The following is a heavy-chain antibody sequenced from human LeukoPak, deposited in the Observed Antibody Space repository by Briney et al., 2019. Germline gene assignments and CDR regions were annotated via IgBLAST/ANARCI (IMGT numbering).Heavy chain of an antibody. V-gene: IGHV3-23*01. CDR1: GFTFSSYN. CDR3: AKLLGKFRFGELIHRLPNAFDY. CDR2: FTDSPGRT. J-gene: IGHJ4*02. D-gene: IGHD3-10*01. Sequence: GGSLRLSCAASGFTFSSYNMNWVRQAPGQGLDWAQSFTDSPGRTYYADSVKGRFTISRDNSKNTLYLQMNSLRAEDTAVYYCAKLLGKFRFGELIHRLPNAFDYWGQGTPVTVSS.